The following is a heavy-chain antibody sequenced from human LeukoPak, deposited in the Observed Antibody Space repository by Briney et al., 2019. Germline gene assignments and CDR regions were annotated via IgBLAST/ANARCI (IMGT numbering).Heavy chain of an antibody. Sequence: ASVKVSCKASGYTFTSYGISWVRQAPGQGLEWMGWISAYNGNTNYAQKLRGRVTMTTDTSTSTAYMELRSLRSDDTAVYYCARDRGRVDIVVVPAARAFDYRGQGTLVTVSS. J-gene: IGHJ4*02. CDR1: GYTFTSYG. V-gene: IGHV1-18*01. CDR3: ARDRGRVDIVVVPAARAFDY. CDR2: ISAYNGNT. D-gene: IGHD2-2*03.